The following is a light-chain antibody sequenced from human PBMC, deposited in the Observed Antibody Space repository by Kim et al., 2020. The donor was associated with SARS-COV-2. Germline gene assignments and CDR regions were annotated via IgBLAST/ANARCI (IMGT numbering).Light chain of an antibody. V-gene: IGKV3-15*01. CDR3: QQYNNWLMYT. J-gene: IGKJ2*01. CDR2: GAS. CDR1: QSVSSN. Sequence: VSPGERATLSCRASQSVSSNLAWYQQKRGQPPRLLIYGASTRATGVPARFSGSGSGTEFTLTISSLQSEDFAVYYCQQYNNWLMYTFGQGTKLEI.